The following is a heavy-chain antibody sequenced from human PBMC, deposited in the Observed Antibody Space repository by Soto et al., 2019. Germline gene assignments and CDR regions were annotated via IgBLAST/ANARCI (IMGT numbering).Heavy chain of an antibody. Sequence: SQTLSLTCAISGDSVSSNSAAWNWIRQSPSRGLEWLGRTYYRSKWCNDYAVSVKSRITINPDTSKNQFSLQLNSVTPEDTAVYYCAMSPGSYRYYTWFDPWGQGTLVTVSS. J-gene: IGHJ5*02. CDR3: AMSPGSYRYYTWFDP. CDR1: GDSVSSNSAA. CDR2: TYYRSKWCN. D-gene: IGHD3-16*02. V-gene: IGHV6-1*01.